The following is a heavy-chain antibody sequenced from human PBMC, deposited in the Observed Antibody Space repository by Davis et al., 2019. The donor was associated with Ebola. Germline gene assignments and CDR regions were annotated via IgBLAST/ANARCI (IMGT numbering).Heavy chain of an antibody. J-gene: IGHJ6*02. CDR2: IYHSGST. V-gene: IGHV4-4*02. Sequence: MPSETLSLTCAVSGGSISSSNWWSWVRQPPGKGLEWIGEIYHSGSTNYNPSLKSRVTISVDKSKNQFSLKLSSVTAADTAVYYCARGGGSYSYGMDVWGQGTTVTVSS. CDR3: ARGGGSYSYGMDV. D-gene: IGHD1-26*01. CDR1: GGSISSSNW.